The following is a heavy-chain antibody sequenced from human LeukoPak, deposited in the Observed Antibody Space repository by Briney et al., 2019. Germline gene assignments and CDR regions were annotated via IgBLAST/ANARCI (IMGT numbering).Heavy chain of an antibody. J-gene: IGHJ6*03. V-gene: IGHV1-2*02. D-gene: IGHD1-26*01. CDR3: ARAVISGSNDYYYYYMDV. CDR1: GYTFTGYY. CDR2: IHPNSGGT. Sequence: GASVKVSCKASGYTFTGYYIHWVRQAPGQGLEWMGWIHPNSGGTNYAQKFQGRVTMTRDTSISTAYMELSRLRSDDTAVYYCARAVISGSNDYYYYYMDVWGKGTTVTVSS.